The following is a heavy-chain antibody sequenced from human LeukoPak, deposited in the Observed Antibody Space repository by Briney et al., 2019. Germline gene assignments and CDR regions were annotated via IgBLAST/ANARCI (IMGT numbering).Heavy chain of an antibody. CDR2: INAGNGNT. D-gene: IGHD3-10*01. J-gene: IGHJ4*02. V-gene: IGHV1-3*01. Sequence: ASVKVSCKASGYTFTSYYMHWVRQAPGQRLEWMGWINAGNGNTKYSQKFQGRVTITRDTSASTAYMELSSLRSEDTAVYYCARVGVAWFGDPIGDYWGQGTLVTVSS. CDR3: ARVGVAWFGDPIGDY. CDR1: GYTFTSYY.